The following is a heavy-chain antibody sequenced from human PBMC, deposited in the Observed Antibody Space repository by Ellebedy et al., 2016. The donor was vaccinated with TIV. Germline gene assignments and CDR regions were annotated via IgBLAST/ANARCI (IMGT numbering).Heavy chain of an antibody. CDR1: GFTFSNYG. CDR2: ISSSNHYI. Sequence: GESLKISCAASGFTFSNYGMHWVRQAPGKGLEWVSSISSSNHYIYYADSVKGRFTISRDNAKNSLYLQMNSLRAEDTAVFYCARELAAAGFFDYWGQGTLVTVSS. CDR3: ARELAAAGFFDY. J-gene: IGHJ4*02. D-gene: IGHD6-13*01. V-gene: IGHV3-21*01.